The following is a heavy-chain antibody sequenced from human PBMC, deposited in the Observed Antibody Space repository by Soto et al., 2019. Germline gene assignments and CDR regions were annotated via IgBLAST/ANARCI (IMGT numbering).Heavy chain of an antibody. CDR1: GFTFSSYG. CDR3: ARAPGPMIVVVFDY. CDR2: IWYDGSNK. J-gene: IGHJ4*02. Sequence: GGSLRLSCAASGFTFSSYGMHWVRQAPGKGLEWVAVIWYDGSNKYYADSVKGRFTISRDNSKNTLYLQMNSLRAEDTAVYYCARAPGPMIVVVFDYWGQGTLVTVSS. D-gene: IGHD3-22*01. V-gene: IGHV3-33*01.